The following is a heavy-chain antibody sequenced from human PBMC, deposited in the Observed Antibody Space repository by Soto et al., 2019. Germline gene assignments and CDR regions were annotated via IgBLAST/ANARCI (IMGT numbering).Heavy chain of an antibody. V-gene: IGHV3-13*01. D-gene: IGHD3-10*01. J-gene: IGHJ3*02. Sequence: GGSLRLSCAASGFTFSSYDMHWVRQATGKGLEWVSAIGTAGDTYYPGSVKGRFTISRENAKNSLYLQMNSLRAEDTAVYYCARVNYYGSGSIAFDIWGQGTMVTVSS. CDR2: IGTAGDT. CDR3: ARVNYYGSGSIAFDI. CDR1: GFTFSSYD.